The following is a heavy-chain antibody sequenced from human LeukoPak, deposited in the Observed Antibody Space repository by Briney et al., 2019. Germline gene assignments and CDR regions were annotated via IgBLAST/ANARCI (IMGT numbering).Heavy chain of an antibody. J-gene: IGHJ4*02. CDR2: IQYDGNSK. V-gene: IGHV3-30*02. CDR1: RFTFNNYG. D-gene: IGHD5-18*01. Sequence: PGGSLRPSCAASRFTFNNYGTHWVRQAPGKGLEWVAFIQYDGNSKYYIDSVKGRFSISRDNSKNTLYLQMNSLRPEDTAVYFCAKAVVGYTYAFDSWGQGTLVTVSS. CDR3: AKAVVGYTYAFDS.